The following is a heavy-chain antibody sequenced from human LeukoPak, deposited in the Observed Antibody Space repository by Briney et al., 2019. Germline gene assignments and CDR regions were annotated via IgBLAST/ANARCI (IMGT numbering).Heavy chain of an antibody. CDR2: INPGGTET. CDR3: GRFGYVAGVDL. V-gene: IGHV3-7*01. J-gene: IGHJ4*02. CDR1: GFSLSSDW. Sequence: GGSLRLSCAASGFSLSSDWMTWVRQAPGTGLEWVANINPGGTETYYVEPVKGRFTISRDNAKNLVYLQMNSLRAEDSAVYHCGRFGYVAGVDLWGQGTLVTVSS. D-gene: IGHD6-19*01.